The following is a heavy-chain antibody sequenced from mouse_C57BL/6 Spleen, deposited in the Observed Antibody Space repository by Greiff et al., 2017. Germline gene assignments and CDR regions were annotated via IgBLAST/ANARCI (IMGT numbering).Heavy chain of an antibody. CDR2: ISSGGDYI. D-gene: IGHD1-1*01. Sequence: EVQVVESGEGLVKPGGSLKLSCAASGFTFSSYAMSWVRQTPEKRLEWVAYISSGGDYIYYADTVKGRFTISRDNARNTLYLQMSRLKSEDTAMYYCTRDKGYYGSSLDYWGQGTSVTVSS. J-gene: IGHJ4*01. CDR1: GFTFSSYA. V-gene: IGHV5-9-1*02. CDR3: TRDKGYYGSSLDY.